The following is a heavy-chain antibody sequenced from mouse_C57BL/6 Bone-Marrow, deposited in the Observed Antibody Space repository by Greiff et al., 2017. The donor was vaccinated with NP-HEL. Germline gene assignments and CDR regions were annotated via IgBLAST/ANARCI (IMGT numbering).Heavy chain of an antibody. CDR3: ARGDYYGSTSWFGY. CDR2: FNPNNGGT. V-gene: IGHV1-18*01. CDR1: GYAFTEYT. Sequence: VQLQQSGPELVKPGTSVHISCKTSGYAFTEYTMHWVKQSHGKSLEWIGGFNPNNGGTTYNQRFKGKATLTVDKSSTTAYMELRSLTSEDSAVYYCARGDYYGSTSWFGYGGQGTLVTVST. D-gene: IGHD1-1*01. J-gene: IGHJ3*01.